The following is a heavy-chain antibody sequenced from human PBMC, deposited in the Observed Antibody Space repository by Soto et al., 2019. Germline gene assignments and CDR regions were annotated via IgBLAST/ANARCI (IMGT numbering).Heavy chain of an antibody. J-gene: IGHJ4*02. Sequence: PGGSLRLSCAASGFTFSSYAMSWVRQAPGKGLEWVSAISGSGGSTYYADSVKGRFTISRDNSKNTLYQQMNSLRAEDTAVYYCAKSYYDSSGYYHFDYWGQGIMVTVSS. CDR2: ISGSGGST. CDR3: AKSYYDSSGYYHFDY. CDR1: GFTFSSYA. V-gene: IGHV3-23*01. D-gene: IGHD3-22*01.